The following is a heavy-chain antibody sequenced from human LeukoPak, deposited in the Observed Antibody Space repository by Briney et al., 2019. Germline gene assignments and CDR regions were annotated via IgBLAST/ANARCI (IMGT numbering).Heavy chain of an antibody. V-gene: IGHV3-23*01. D-gene: IGHD3-16*02. CDR2: ISGSGGST. J-gene: IGHJ4*02. CDR3: AKVPNDYVWGSYRYFDY. CDR1: GFTFSSYA. Sequence: PGGSLRLSCAASGFTFSSYAMSWVRQAPGKGLVWVSAISGSGGSTYYADSVKGRFTISRDNSKNTLYLQMNSLRAEDTAVYYCAKVPNDYVWGSYRYFDYWGQGTLVTVSS.